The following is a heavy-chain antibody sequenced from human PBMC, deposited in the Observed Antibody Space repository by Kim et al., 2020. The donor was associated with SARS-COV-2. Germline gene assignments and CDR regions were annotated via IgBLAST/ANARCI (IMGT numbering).Heavy chain of an antibody. CDR2: INHSGST. Sequence: SETLSLTCAVYGGSFSGYYWSWIRQPPGKGLEWIGEINHSGSTNYNPSLKSRVTISVDTSKNQFSLKLSSVTAADTAVYYCARGGHIAVAGMGYWGQGTLVTVSS. D-gene: IGHD6-19*01. CDR1: GGSFSGYY. V-gene: IGHV4-34*01. CDR3: ARGGHIAVAGMGY. J-gene: IGHJ4*02.